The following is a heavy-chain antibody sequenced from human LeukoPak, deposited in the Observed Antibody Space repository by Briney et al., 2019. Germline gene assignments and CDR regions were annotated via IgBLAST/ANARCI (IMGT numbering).Heavy chain of an antibody. Sequence: GESLKISCKGSGYSYTSYWIGWVRQMPGKGLEWMGIIYPGDSDTRYSPSFQGQVTISADKSISTAYLQWSSLKASDTAMYYCARGPTRDGYNPNDFDYWGQGTLVTVSS. J-gene: IGHJ4*02. CDR2: IYPGDSDT. D-gene: IGHD5-24*01. V-gene: IGHV5-51*01. CDR1: GYSYTSYW. CDR3: ARGPTRDGYNPNDFDY.